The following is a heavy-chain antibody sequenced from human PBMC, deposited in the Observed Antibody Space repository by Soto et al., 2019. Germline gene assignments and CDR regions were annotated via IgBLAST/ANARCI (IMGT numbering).Heavy chain of an antibody. CDR1: GFTLRNYA. CDR3: ARSSSGYYYYYYGMDV. D-gene: IGHD3-22*01. V-gene: IGHV3-23*01. CDR2: IGTTTGDT. J-gene: IGHJ6*02. Sequence: EVQLLESGGGLVQPGGSLRLSCAVSGFTLRNYAMTWVRQAPGKGLEWVSTIGTTTGDTYYAASVKGRFTISRDNAKNSLYLQMNSLRAEDTAVYYCARSSSGYYYYYYGMDVWGQGTTVTVSS.